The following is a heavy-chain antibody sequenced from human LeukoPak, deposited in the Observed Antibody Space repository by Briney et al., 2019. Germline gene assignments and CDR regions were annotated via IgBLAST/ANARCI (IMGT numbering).Heavy chain of an antibody. CDR2: INHSGST. CDR1: GGSFSTYY. V-gene: IGHV4-34*01. J-gene: IGHJ4*01. D-gene: IGHD3-9*01. Sequence: SETLSLTCAVYGGSFSTYYWTWIRQSPGKGLEWIGEINHSGSTTYSPSLKSRVSISVDTSKNQFSLKVTSVTAADTAVYYCARHDIVTGYYHRHFDYWGPGTLVTVSS. CDR3: ARHDIVTGYYHRHFDY.